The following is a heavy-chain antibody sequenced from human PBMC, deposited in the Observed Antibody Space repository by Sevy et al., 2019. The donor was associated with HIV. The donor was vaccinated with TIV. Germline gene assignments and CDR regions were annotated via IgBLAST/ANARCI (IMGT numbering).Heavy chain of an antibody. CDR1: GFTFSSYA. V-gene: IGHV3-30*04. J-gene: IGHJ3*02. Sequence: GGSLRLSCAASGFTFSSYAMHWVRQAPGKGLEWVAAISYDGSNKYYADSVKGRFTISRDNSKNTLYLQMNSLRAEDTAVYYCARAHTTIIAFDIWGQGTMVTVSS. CDR3: ARAHTTIIAFDI. D-gene: IGHD3-22*01. CDR2: ISYDGSNK.